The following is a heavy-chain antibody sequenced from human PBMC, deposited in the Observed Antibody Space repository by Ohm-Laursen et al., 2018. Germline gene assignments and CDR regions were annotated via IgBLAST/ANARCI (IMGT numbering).Heavy chain of an antibody. CDR1: GFRFSDSY. CDR3: ASFGYSYGYLPYFDY. Sequence: GSLRLSCTAPGFRFSDSYMSWIRQAPGKGLEWISYISSSGTTIHYADSVKGRFTVSRDNAKDSLFLQMNSLRAEDTAVYYCASFGYSYGYLPYFDYWGQGTLVTVSS. J-gene: IGHJ4*02. V-gene: IGHV3-11*04. CDR2: ISSSGTTI. D-gene: IGHD5-18*01.